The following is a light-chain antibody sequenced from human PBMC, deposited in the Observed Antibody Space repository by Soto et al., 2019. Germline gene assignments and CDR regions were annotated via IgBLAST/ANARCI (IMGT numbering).Light chain of an antibody. CDR1: NSDVGYYNY. J-gene: IGLJ1*01. CDR2: EVT. Sequence: QSALTQPASVSGSPGQSITISCSGSNSDVGYYNYVSWYQQHPGKAPKLMIHEVTNRPSGVSNRFSGSKSGNTAPLTISGLQAEDEADYYCSSYTSTTTYVFGTGTKVTVL. V-gene: IGLV2-14*01. CDR3: SSYTSTTTYV.